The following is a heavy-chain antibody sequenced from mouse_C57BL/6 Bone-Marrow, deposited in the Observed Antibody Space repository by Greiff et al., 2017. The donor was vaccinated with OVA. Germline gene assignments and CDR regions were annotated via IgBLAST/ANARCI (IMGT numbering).Heavy chain of an antibody. CDR3: ARSMGTTYAMDY. CDR2: IYPRSGNT. D-gene: IGHD2-3*01. Sequence: QVQLQQSGAELARPGASVKLSCKASGFTFTSYGLCWVKQRTGQGLEWIGEIYPRSGNTYYNEKFKGKATLTADKSSSTAYMELRSLTSEDSAVYFCARSMGTTYAMDYWGQGTSVTVSS. J-gene: IGHJ4*01. V-gene: IGHV1-81*01. CDR1: GFTFTSYG.